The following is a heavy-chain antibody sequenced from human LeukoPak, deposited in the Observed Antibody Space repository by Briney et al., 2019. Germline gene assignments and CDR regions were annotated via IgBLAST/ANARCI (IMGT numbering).Heavy chain of an antibody. CDR3: ARGIAVEFYYYMDV. CDR1: GYTFTSYG. Sequence: ASVKVSCKASGYTFTSYGISWVRQAPGQGLELMGWISAYNGNTNYAQKLQGRVTMTTDTSTSTAYMELRSLRSDDTAVYYCARGIAVEFYYYMDVWGKGTTVTVSS. D-gene: IGHD6-19*01. V-gene: IGHV1-18*01. CDR2: ISAYNGNT. J-gene: IGHJ6*03.